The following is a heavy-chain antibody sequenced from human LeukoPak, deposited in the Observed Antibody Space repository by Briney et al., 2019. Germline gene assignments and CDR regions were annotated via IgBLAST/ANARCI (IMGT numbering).Heavy chain of an antibody. D-gene: IGHD5-24*01. Sequence: SVKVSCKASGGTFSSYTISWVRQAPGRGLEWMGRIIPILGIASYAQKFQGRVTMTRDTSTSTVYMELSSLRSEDTAVYYCARVDNSPTPLQWHFDYWGQGTLVTVSS. CDR3: ARVDNSPTPLQWHFDY. J-gene: IGHJ4*02. V-gene: IGHV1-69*02. CDR1: GGTFSSYT. CDR2: IIPILGIA.